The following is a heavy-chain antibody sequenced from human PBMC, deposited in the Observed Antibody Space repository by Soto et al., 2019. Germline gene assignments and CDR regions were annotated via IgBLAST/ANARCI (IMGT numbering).Heavy chain of an antibody. CDR1: AGTFNSYA. J-gene: IGHJ4*02. V-gene: IGHV1-69*01. D-gene: IGHD6-13*01. Sequence: QAQVVQSGAEVRKPGSSVKLSCKASAGTFNSYAIAWVRQAPGQRLEWMGGIIPYYNTLNYAQKFQDRVTITADDSANTVYMELCSLRSDDTAVYFCASGASRWYPYFFDSRAQGTLVIVSS. CDR3: ASGASRWYPYFFDS. CDR2: IIPYYNTL.